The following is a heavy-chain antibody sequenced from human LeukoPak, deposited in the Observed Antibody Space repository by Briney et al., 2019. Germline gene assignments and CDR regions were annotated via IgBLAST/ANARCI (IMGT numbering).Heavy chain of an antibody. CDR2: LSGSGGST. V-gene: IGHV3-23*01. Sequence: GGSLRLSCAASGFTFSDSAMTWVRQTPGKGLEWLSALSGSGGSTYYADSVKGRFTISRDNSKNTLYLQMNGLRVGDTAIYYCAKVRGYSYGLEGFWGQGTRVTVSS. J-gene: IGHJ4*02. D-gene: IGHD5-18*01. CDR1: GFTFSDSA. CDR3: AKVRGYSYGLEGF.